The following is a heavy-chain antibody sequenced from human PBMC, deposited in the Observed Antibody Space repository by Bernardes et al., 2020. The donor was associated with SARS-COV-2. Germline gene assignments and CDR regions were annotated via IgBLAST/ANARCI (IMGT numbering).Heavy chain of an antibody. V-gene: IGHV3-13*01. J-gene: IGHJ4*02. CDR3: ARGPLSYYYGSGSFFDS. D-gene: IGHD3-10*01. Sequence: GGSLRLSCAASGFTFSSYDIYWVRQATGKGLEWVSAIGAADDTYYSDSVKGRFTISRENAKNSVYLQMNSLRAGDTAVYYCARGPLSYYYGSGSFFDSWGQGTLVTVSS. CDR2: IGAADDT. CDR1: GFTFSSYD.